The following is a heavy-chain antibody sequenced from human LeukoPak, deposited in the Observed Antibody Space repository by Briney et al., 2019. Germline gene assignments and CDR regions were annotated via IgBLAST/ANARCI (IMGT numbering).Heavy chain of an antibody. J-gene: IGHJ5*02. V-gene: IGHV3-7*03. Sequence: GGSLRLSCAASGFTFSSYWMSWVRQAPGKGLEWVANIKQDGSEKYYVDSVKGRFTISRDNAKNSLYLQMNSLRAEDTAVYYCARDRVAAAGTNWFDPWGQGTLVTVSS. CDR2: IKQDGSEK. CDR1: GFTFSSYW. CDR3: ARDRVAAAGTNWFDP. D-gene: IGHD6-13*01.